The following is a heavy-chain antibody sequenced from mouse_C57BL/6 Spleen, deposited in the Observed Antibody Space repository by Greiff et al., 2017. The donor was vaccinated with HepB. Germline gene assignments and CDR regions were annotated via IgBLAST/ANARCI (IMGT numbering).Heavy chain of an antibody. J-gene: IGHJ4*01. CDR3: ARDEDAMDY. Sequence: EVQLVESGPGLVKPSQSLSLTCSVTGYSITSGYYWNWIRQFPGNKLEWMGYISYDGSNNYNPSLKNRISITRDTSKNQFFLKLNSVTTEDTATYYCARDEDAMDYWGQGTSVTVSS. V-gene: IGHV3-6*01. CDR1: GYSITSGYY. CDR2: ISYDGSN.